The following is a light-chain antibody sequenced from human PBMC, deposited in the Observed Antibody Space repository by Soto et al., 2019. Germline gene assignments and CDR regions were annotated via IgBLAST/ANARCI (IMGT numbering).Light chain of an antibody. V-gene: IGKV3-15*01. Sequence: EIVMTQSPATLSVSPGERATLSCRASQSVSTNLAWYQQKPGQAPRLLTYGPSIRATGIPARFSGSGSGTEFTLTINSLQSEDFALYYCQEYDKWPPGFTFGPGIRVDNK. J-gene: IGKJ3*01. CDR2: GPS. CDR1: QSVSTN. CDR3: QEYDKWPPGFT.